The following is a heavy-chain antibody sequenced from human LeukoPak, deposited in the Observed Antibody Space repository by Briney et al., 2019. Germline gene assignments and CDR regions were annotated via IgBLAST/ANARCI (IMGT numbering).Heavy chain of an antibody. D-gene: IGHD3-10*01. V-gene: IGHV4-61*08. CDR2: IHYSGTT. Sequence: PSETLSLTCTVSGDSVSSGGYYWSWIRQPPGKGLEWIAYIHYSGTTNLDPSFKNRVTISVDTSKNQVSLTLSSVTAADTAVYYCARSRSGSLRGPFDYWGQGTLVTVSS. CDR1: GDSVSSGGYY. CDR3: ARSRSGSLRGPFDY. J-gene: IGHJ4*02.